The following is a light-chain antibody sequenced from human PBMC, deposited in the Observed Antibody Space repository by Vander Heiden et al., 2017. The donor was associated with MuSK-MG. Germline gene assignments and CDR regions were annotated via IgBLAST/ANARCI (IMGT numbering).Light chain of an antibody. CDR2: DVS. V-gene: IGLV2-14*01. Sequence: QSALTQPASVSGSPGQSITISCTGTSSDDGGYNYVSWYQQHPGKAPKFMIYDVSKRPSGVSNRFSGSKAGNTASLTISGLQAEEEADYYCSSYTSSSTEVLGGGTKLT. CDR1: SSDDGGYNY. CDR3: SSYTSSSTEV. J-gene: IGLJ2*01.